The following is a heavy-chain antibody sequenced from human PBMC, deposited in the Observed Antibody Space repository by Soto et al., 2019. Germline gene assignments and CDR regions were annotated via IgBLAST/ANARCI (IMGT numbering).Heavy chain of an antibody. CDR1: GFTFSSYA. V-gene: IGHV3-23*01. Sequence: EVQLLESGGGLVQPGGSLRLSCAASGFTFSSYAMSWVRQAPGKGLEWVSAISGSGGSTYYADSVKGRFTISRDNSKNTLYLQMNSLRAEDTAVYYCAKDGRADDCSSTSCYLHYGMDVWGQGTTVTVSS. J-gene: IGHJ6*02. D-gene: IGHD2-2*01. CDR3: AKDGRADDCSSTSCYLHYGMDV. CDR2: ISGSGGST.